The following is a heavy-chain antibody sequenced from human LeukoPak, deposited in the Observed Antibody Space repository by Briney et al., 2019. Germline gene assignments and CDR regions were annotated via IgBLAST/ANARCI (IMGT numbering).Heavy chain of an antibody. D-gene: IGHD3-22*01. CDR3: ATFLVVPGREGRF. V-gene: IGHV3-21*01. Sequence: PGGSLRLSCAASGFTFSSYSMNWVRQAPGKGLEWVSSIGSSSSYIYYADSVKGRFAISRDNAKNSLYLQMNSLGAEGTAVYYCATFLVVPGREGRFWGQGTMVTVSS. CDR2: IGSSSSYI. J-gene: IGHJ3*01. CDR1: GFTFSSYS.